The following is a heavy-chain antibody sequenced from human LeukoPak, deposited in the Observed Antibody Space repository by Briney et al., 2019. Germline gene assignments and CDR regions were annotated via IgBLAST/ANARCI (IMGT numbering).Heavy chain of an antibody. Sequence: GGSLRLSCAASGFVFDDYGMSWVRQVPGKGLEWVSTVNWNGDSTGYADSVKGRFTISRDNAKNSLYLQMNSLRAEDTAVYYCAIIYLIVGATTFDYWGQGTLVTVSS. CDR2: VNWNGDST. J-gene: IGHJ4*02. CDR3: AIIYLIVGATTFDY. V-gene: IGHV3-20*04. CDR1: GFVFDDYG. D-gene: IGHD1-26*01.